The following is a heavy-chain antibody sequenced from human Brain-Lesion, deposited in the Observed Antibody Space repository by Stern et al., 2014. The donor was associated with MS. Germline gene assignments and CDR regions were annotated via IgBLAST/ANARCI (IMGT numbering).Heavy chain of an antibody. CDR2: IFNSGST. J-gene: IGHJ6*02. CDR1: GGSISSGGYY. CDR3: ARGRVVPGFQYYATDV. Sequence: QVQLVESGPGLVKPSQTLSLSCTVSGGSISSGGYYWSWIRQPAGKGLEWIGRIFNSGSTRYNPSLKSRVTISIDTSKNQFSLRLNSMTAADTAVYYCARGRVVPGFQYYATDVWGQGTTVIVSS. D-gene: IGHD2-2*01. V-gene: IGHV4-61*02.